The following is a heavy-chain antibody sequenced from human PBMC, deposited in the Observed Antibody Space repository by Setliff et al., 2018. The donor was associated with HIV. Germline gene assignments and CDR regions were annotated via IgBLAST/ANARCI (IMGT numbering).Heavy chain of an antibody. D-gene: IGHD6-19*01. CDR3: ARSRSGWSSPFDY. J-gene: IGHJ4*02. CDR2: INAGNGNT. V-gene: IGHV1-3*01. CDR1: GYTFTSYA. Sequence: ASVKVSCKASGYTFTSYAMHWVRQAPGQRLEWIGWINAGNGNTKYSQKFQGRVTITRDTSASTAYMELSSLRSEDTAVYYCARSRSGWSSPFDYWGQGTLVTVSS.